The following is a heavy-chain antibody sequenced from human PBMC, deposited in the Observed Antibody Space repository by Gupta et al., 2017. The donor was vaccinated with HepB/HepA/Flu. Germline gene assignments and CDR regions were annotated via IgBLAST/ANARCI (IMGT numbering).Heavy chain of an antibody. J-gene: IGHJ6*03. CDR2: IYYTGTT. CDR1: GGSISSAGSC. CDR3: ARVLSSTIFGSRGFYYYMDL. D-gene: IGHD3-3*01. Sequence: QVQLQESGPGLVKSSETLSLTCIVSGGSISSAGSCWTWIRQAPGKRLDWIGEIYYTGTTNYNPSLQSRVTISVDASKNQFSLRLSSVTAADTAVYYCARVLSSTIFGSRGFYYYMDLWGKGTTVSVSS. V-gene: IGHV4-61*08.